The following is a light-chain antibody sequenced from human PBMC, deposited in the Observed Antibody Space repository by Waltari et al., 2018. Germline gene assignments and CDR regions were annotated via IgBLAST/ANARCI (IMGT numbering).Light chain of an antibody. CDR2: GAS. J-gene: IGKJ1*01. V-gene: IGKV3-15*01. CDR3: QQSKIWPA. Sequence: EIVITPSPATLSVFPGEGATLPCRASQGINSDFAWYQHKPGQAPRLLIYGASTSAAGVPARCSGSCSGTEFPLTISSLQSEDFGVYYCQQSKIWPAFGQGTKVEIK. CDR1: QGINSD.